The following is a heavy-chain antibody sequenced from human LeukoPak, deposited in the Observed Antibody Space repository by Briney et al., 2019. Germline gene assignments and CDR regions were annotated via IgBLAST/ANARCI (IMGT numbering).Heavy chain of an antibody. D-gene: IGHD3-16*01. CDR3: AARYDYVRGSYGDY. CDR2: ISGSGGST. Sequence: GGSLRLSCAASGFTFSSYAMSWVRQAPGKGLEWVSAISGSGGSTYYADSVKGRFTISRDNSKNTLYLQMNSLRAEDTAVYYCAARYDYVRGSYGDYWGQGTLVTVSS. CDR1: GFTFSSYA. V-gene: IGHV3-23*01. J-gene: IGHJ4*02.